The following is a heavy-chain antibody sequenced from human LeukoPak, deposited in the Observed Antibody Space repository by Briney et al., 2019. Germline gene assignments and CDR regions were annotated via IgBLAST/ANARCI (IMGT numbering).Heavy chain of an antibody. V-gene: IGHV4-59*01. Sequence: SETLSLTCTVSGGAISSYYWSWIRQPPGKALEWIGHIYYGGSTNYNPSLKSRVTISVDTSKNQFSLKLSSVTAADTAMYYCARGATNGWWLRDYWGQGTLVTVSS. CDR3: ARGATNGWWLRDY. CDR1: GGAISSYY. D-gene: IGHD5-12*01. J-gene: IGHJ4*02. CDR2: IYYGGST.